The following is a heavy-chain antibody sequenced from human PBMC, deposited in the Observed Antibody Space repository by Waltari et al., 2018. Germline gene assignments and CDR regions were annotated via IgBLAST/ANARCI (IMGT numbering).Heavy chain of an antibody. Sequence: QLQLQESGPGLVKPSETLSLPCPAPGGSFSRSSYTWGWIRQPPGKGLEWIGSIYYSGSTYYNPSLKSRVTISVDTSKNQFSLKLSSVTAADTAVYYCARNIRGFDYWGQGTLVTVSS. J-gene: IGHJ4*02. CDR2: IYYSGST. CDR3: ARNIRGFDY. D-gene: IGHD3-3*02. V-gene: IGHV4-39*07. CDR1: GGSFSRSSYT.